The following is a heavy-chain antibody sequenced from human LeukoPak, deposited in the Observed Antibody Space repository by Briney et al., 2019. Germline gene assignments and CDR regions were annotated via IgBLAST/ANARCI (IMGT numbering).Heavy chain of an antibody. CDR3: ARQTGSGLFILP. J-gene: IGHJ4*02. CDR2: IHTSGST. Sequence: SETLSLTCTFSGGSITSYYWSWFRQPAGKGLEWIGRIHTSGSTNYNPSLKSRVTMSADTSKNQLSLKLSSVTAADTAVYYCARQTGSGLFILPGGQGTLVTVSS. CDR1: GGSITSYY. V-gene: IGHV4-4*07. D-gene: IGHD3/OR15-3a*01.